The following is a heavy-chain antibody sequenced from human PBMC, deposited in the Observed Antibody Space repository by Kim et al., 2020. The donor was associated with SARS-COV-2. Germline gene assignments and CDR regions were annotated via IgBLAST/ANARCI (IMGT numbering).Heavy chain of an antibody. Sequence: GGSLRLSCAASGFTFSSYAMHWVRQAPGKGLEWVAVISFDGSNKYYADSVKGRFTISRDNSRKTLYLQMNSLRTEDTALYYCARDGNYYDISGYYYGYY. V-gene: IGHV3-30-3*01. CDR3: ARDGNYYDISGYYYGYY. D-gene: IGHD3-22*01. CDR2: ISFDGSNK. J-gene: IGHJ6*03. CDR1: GFTFSSYA.